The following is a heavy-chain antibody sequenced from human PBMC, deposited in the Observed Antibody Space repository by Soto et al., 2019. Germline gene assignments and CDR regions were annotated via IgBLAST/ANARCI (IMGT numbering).Heavy chain of an antibody. CDR3: AKDEVFSNYDLDYFDY. CDR2: ISGSGGST. J-gene: IGHJ4*02. D-gene: IGHD4-4*01. CDR1: GFTFSSYA. Sequence: GGSLRLSCAASGFTFSSYAMSWVRQAPGKGLEWVSAISGSGGSTYYADSVKGRFTISRDNSKNTLYLQMNSLRAEDTAVYYCAKDEVFSNYDLDYFDYWGQGTLVTVSS. V-gene: IGHV3-23*01.